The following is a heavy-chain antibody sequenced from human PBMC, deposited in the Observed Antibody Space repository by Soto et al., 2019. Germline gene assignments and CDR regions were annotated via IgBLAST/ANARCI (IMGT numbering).Heavy chain of an antibody. Sequence: QVQLVQSGAEVKKPGSSVKVSCKASGGTFSSYAISWVRQAPGQGLEWMGGIIPIFGTANYAQKLQGRVMITADESTRTAYMELSSLRSEDTAVYYCARDPTKYSSLNWFVPWGQETLVTVSS. CDR2: IIPIFGTA. D-gene: IGHD6-6*01. J-gene: IGHJ5*02. CDR3: ARDPTKYSSLNWFVP. CDR1: GGTFSSYA. V-gene: IGHV1-69*01.